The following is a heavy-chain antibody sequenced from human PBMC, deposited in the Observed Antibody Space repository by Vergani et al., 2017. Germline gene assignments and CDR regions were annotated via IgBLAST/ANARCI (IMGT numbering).Heavy chain of an antibody. CDR3: TTDLVGAIGHDAFDI. J-gene: IGHJ3*02. V-gene: IGHV3-15*01. CDR2: IKSKTDGGTT. D-gene: IGHD1-26*01. Sequence: EVQLVESGGGLVQPGRSLRLSCAASGFTFSNAWMSWVRQAPGKGLEWVGRIKSKTDGGTTDYAAPVKGRFTISRDDSKNTLYLQMNSLKTEDTAVYYCTTDLVGAIGHDAFDIWGQGTMVTVSS. CDR1: GFTFSNAW.